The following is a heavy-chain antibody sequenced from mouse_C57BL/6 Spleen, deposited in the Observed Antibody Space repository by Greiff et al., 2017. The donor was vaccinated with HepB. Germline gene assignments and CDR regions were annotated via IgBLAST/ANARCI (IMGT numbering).Heavy chain of an antibody. CDR1: GFTFSSYG. Sequence: EVHLVESGGDLVKPGGSLKLSCAASGFTFSSYGMSWVRQTPDKRLEWVATISSGGSYTYYTDSVKGRFTISRDNAKNTLYLQMSSLKSEDTAMYYCERHEDRYYNGSSFDYWGQGTTLTVSS. D-gene: IGHD1-1*01. J-gene: IGHJ2*01. V-gene: IGHV5-6*01. CDR3: ERHEDRYYNGSSFDY. CDR2: ISSGGSYT.